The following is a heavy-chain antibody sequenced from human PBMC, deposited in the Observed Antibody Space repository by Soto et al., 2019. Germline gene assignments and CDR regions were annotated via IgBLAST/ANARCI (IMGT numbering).Heavy chain of an antibody. J-gene: IGHJ3*02. D-gene: IGHD1-1*01. V-gene: IGHV3-30-3*01. CDR2: ISYDGSNK. CDR1: GFTFSSYA. CDR3: AREVSVEGPSSYAFDI. Sequence: GGSLRLSCAASGFTFSSYAMHWVRQAPGKGLEWVAVISYDGSNKYYADSVKGRFTISRDNSKNTLYLQMNSLRAEDTAVYYCAREVSVEGPSSYAFDIWGQGTMVTVSS.